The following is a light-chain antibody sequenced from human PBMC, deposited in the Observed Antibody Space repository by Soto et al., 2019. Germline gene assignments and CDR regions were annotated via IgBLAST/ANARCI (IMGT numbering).Light chain of an antibody. CDR2: GAS. V-gene: IGKV3-20*01. J-gene: IGKJ4*01. Sequence: EIVLTQSPGTLSLSPGEIATLSCRASQSVNTTNLAWYQQKPGQAPRLLIYGASSRATGVPDRFSGSGSGTDFTLTISRLDPEDFAVYYCQQYGSSPLTFGGGTKVDIK. CDR1: QSVNTTN. CDR3: QQYGSSPLT.